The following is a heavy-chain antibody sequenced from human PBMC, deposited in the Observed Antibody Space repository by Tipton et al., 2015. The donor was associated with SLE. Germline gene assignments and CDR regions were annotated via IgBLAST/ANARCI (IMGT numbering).Heavy chain of an antibody. V-gene: IGHV3-15*01. J-gene: IGHJ4*02. CDR1: GFIFSNVW. Sequence: SLRLSCAGSGFIFSNVWLTWVRQAPGKGLEWVGRIKSKFHGETTDYAALVKGRFAISRDDSKDTMYLQMNNLKIEDTAVYYCSTDRPFSETFYFDYWGQGTLVTVSS. CDR3: STDRPFSETFYFDY. D-gene: IGHD1-26*01. CDR2: IKSKFHGETT.